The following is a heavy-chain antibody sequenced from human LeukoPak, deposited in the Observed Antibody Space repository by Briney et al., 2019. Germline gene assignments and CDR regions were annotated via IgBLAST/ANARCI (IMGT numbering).Heavy chain of an antibody. V-gene: IGHV1-18*01. CDR1: GYTFTSYG. CDR3: ARELGYCSSTSCRINYYYMDV. D-gene: IGHD2-2*01. CDR2: ISAYNGNT. J-gene: IGHJ6*03. Sequence: GASVKVSCKASGYTFTSYGISCVRQAPGQGLEWMGWISAYNGNTNYAQKLQGRVTMTTDISTSTAYMELRSLGSDDTAVYYCARELGYCSSTSCRINYYYMDVWRKGTTVTVSS.